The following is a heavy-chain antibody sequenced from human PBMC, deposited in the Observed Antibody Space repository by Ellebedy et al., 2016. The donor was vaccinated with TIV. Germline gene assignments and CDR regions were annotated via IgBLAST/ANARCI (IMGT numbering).Heavy chain of an antibody. Sequence: MPSETLSLTCTVSGGSISSYYWSWIRQPPGKGLEWIGYIYYSGSTNYNPSLKSRVTISVDTSKNQFSLKLSSVTAADTAVYYCARDEGYGSGDFGWFDPWGQGTLVTVSS. V-gene: IGHV4-59*01. CDR2: IYYSGST. CDR1: GGSISSYY. J-gene: IGHJ5*02. D-gene: IGHD3-10*01. CDR3: ARDEGYGSGDFGWFDP.